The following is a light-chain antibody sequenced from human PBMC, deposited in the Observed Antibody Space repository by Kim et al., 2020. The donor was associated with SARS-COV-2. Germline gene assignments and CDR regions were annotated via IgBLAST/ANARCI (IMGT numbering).Light chain of an antibody. CDR3: SAWDDSLNGVI. V-gene: IGLV1-44*01. CDR1: TSNIGTNA. Sequence: GQRVTISCSGSTSNIGTNAVNWYQQHPGTAPKLLIYSNDHRPSGVPDRFSGSKSGTSASLAISGLQSEDEADYYCSAWDDSLNGVIFGGGTQLTVL. CDR2: SND. J-gene: IGLJ2*01.